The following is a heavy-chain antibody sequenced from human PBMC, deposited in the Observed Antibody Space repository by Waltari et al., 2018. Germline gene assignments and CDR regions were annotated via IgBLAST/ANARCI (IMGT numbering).Heavy chain of an antibody. V-gene: IGHV3-48*04. J-gene: IGHJ3*02. CDR2: ISSSSSTI. CDR1: GFTFSSYS. CDR3: ARDRSSSWYHDAFDI. D-gene: IGHD6-13*01. Sequence: EVQLVETGGGLIQPGGSLRLSCAASGFTFSSYSMNWVRQAPGKGLEWVSYISSSSSTIYYADSVKGRFTISRDNAKNSLYLQMNSLRAEDTAVYYCARDRSSSWYHDAFDIWGQGTMVTVSS.